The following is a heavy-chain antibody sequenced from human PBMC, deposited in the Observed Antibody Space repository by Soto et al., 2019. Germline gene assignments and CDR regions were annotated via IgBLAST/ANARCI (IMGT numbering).Heavy chain of an antibody. CDR3: AKDHSSSWYHYYMEV. V-gene: IGHV3-23*01. CDR1: GFTFSSYA. CDR2: ISGSGGSA. D-gene: IGHD6-13*01. J-gene: IGHJ6*03. Sequence: PGGSLRLSCAASGFTFSSYAMSWVRQAPGKGLEWVSAISGSGGSAYYADSVKGRFTISRDNSKNTLYLQMNSLRAEDTAVYYWAKDHSSSWYHYYMEVWGKGTTVTVSS.